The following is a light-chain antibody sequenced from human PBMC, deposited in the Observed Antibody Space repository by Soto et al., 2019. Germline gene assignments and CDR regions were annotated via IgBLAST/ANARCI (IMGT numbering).Light chain of an antibody. CDR1: SSDVGDNY. J-gene: IGLJ2*01. CDR2: DVS. Sequence: QSALTQPASVSGSPGQSITISFTGTSSDVGDNYVSWYQQHPGKAPKLIIYDVSNRPSGVSNRFSGSKSGNTASLTISGLQAEDESDYYCSSYTSSSTLVVFGGGTKLTVL. CDR3: SSYTSSSTLVV. V-gene: IGLV2-14*01.